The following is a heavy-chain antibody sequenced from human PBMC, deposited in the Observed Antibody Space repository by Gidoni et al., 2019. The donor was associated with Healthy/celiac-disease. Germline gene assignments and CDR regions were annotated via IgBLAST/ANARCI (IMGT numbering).Heavy chain of an antibody. CDR3: ARVIVWTTVTIRQDLSVYYFDY. D-gene: IGHD4-17*01. V-gene: IGHV1-18*01. Sequence: QVQLVQSGAEVKKPGASVKVSCKASGYTFTSSGISWVRQAPGQGLEWMGWISAYNGNTNYAQKLQGRVTMTTDTSTSTAYMELRSLRSVDTAVYYCARVIVWTTVTIRQDLSVYYFDYWGQGTLVTVSS. J-gene: IGHJ4*02. CDR1: GYTFTSSG. CDR2: ISAYNGNT.